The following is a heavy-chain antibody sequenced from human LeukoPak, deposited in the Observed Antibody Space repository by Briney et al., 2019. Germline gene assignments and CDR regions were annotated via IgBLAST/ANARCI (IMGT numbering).Heavy chain of an antibody. Sequence: PGGSLRLSCAASGFTFSSYAMSWVRQAPGKGLVWVLAISGSGGSTYYADPVKGRFNISRDNSKNTLYLQMNSLRAEDTAVYYCAKDATIAARPAYFDYWGQGTLVTVSS. CDR1: GFTFSSYA. CDR2: ISGSGGST. D-gene: IGHD6-6*01. CDR3: AKDATIAARPAYFDY. J-gene: IGHJ4*02. V-gene: IGHV3-23*01.